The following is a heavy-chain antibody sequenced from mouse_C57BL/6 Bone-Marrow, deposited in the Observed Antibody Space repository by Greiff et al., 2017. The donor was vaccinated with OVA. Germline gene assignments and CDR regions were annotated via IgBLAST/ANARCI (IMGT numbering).Heavy chain of an antibody. CDR3: ARFHSAYGNVFDY. Sequence: EVKLVESGGGLVQPGGSLSLSCAASGFSFTDYYMSWVRQPPGKALEWLGFIRNKANAYTTEYSASVKGRFTISRDNSQSILYLQMNALRAEDSATYYCARFHSAYGNVFDYWGQGTTLTVSS. CDR2: IRNKANAYTT. J-gene: IGHJ2*01. CDR1: GFSFTDYY. V-gene: IGHV7-3*01. D-gene: IGHD2-1*01.